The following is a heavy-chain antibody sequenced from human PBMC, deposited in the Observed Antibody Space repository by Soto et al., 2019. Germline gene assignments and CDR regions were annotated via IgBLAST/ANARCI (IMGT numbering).Heavy chain of an antibody. Sequence: QVQLVESGGGVVQPGRSLRLSCAASGFTFCSVAMHWVRQALGKGLGWVAVISYDGSKKYYADSVKGRFTISRDNSKNTLYLQMNSLRAEDTAVYYCAAAYAAITPGDYWGQGTLVTVSS. J-gene: IGHJ4*02. V-gene: IGHV3-30-3*01. CDR3: AAAYAAITPGDY. CDR2: ISYDGSKK. CDR1: GFTFCSVA. D-gene: IGHD1-20*01.